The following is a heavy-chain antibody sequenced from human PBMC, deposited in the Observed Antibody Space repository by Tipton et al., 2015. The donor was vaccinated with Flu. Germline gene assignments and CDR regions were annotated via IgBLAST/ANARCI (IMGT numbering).Heavy chain of an antibody. Sequence: TLSLTCAVSGDSIRNDYFWGWIRQPPGKGLEWIGNIYYSESTYYNPSLKSRVTISLDSSKKQFSLRLNSVTAADTAVYYCARSSGYRGYFDVWGQGILVTVSS. CDR2: IYYSEST. D-gene: IGHD3-22*01. V-gene: IGHV4-38-2*01. CDR3: ARSSGYRGYFDV. CDR1: GDSIRNDYF. J-gene: IGHJ4*02.